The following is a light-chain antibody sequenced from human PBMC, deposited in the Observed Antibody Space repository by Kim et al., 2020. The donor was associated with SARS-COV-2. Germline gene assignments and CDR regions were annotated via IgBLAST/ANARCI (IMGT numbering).Light chain of an antibody. CDR3: SSYTSISTWV. CDR1: SGDVGGHNH. V-gene: IGLV2-14*03. CDR2: DVT. J-gene: IGLJ3*02. Sequence: QSALTQPASVSGSPGQSITISCTGTSGDVGGHNHVSWYEQHPGKAPKLMIYDVTKRPSGVSHRFSGSKSGNTASLTISGLQAEDEADYYCSSYTSISTWVFGGGTKLTVL.